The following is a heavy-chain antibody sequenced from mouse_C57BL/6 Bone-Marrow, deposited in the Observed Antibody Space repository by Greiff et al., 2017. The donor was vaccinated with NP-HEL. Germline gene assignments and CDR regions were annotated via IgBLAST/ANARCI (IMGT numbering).Heavy chain of an antibody. D-gene: IGHD6-1*01. CDR2: ISNGGGST. J-gene: IGHJ3*01. CDR1: GFTFSDYY. CDR3: ARGALAY. V-gene: IGHV5-12*01. Sequence: EVMLVESGGGLVQPGGSLKLSCAASGFTFSDYYMYWVRQTPEKRLEWVAYISNGGGSTYYPDTVKGRFTISRDNAKNTLYLQMSRLKSEDTAMYYCARGALAYWGQGTLVTVSA.